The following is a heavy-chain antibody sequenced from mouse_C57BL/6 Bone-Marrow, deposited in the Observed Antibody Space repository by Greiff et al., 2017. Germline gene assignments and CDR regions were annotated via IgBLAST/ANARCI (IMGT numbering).Heavy chain of an antibody. CDR3: RTLRQLRLRMDY. J-gene: IGHJ4*01. CDR2: YPGSGNTY. V-gene: IGHV1-83*01. D-gene: IGHD3-2*02. Sequence: VQLQQSGPELVKPGASVKMSCKASGYTFTDYYMHWVKQKPGKGLAWIGEIYPGSGNTYYNEKFKGKATLTADTSSSTAYMQLSSLTSEDSAVYFCARTLRQLRLRMDYWGQADSVPASS. CDR1: YTFTDYYM.